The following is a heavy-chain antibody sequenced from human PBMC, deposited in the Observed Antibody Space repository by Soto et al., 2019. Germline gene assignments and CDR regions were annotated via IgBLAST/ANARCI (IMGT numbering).Heavy chain of an antibody. J-gene: IGHJ4*02. CDR1: GGSISSGGYS. CDR3: ARIGLTTALL. Sequence: PSETLSLTCAVSGGSISSGGYSWSWIRQPPGKGLEWIGYIYHSGSTYYNPPLRSRVTISIDTSKNHFFLNLSSVTAADTAVYYCARIGLTTALLWGQGTLVTVSS. V-gene: IGHV4-30-2*05. D-gene: IGHD4-17*01. CDR2: IYHSGST.